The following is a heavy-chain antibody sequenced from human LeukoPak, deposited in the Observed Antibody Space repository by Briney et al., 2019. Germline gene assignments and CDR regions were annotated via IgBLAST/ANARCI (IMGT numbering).Heavy chain of an antibody. Sequence: ASVKVSCKASVYTFTSYDINWVRQATGQGLEWMGWMNPNSGNTGYAQKFQGRVTMTRNTSISTAYMELSSLRSEDTAVYYCAREFRYSSSWYSDYWGQGTLVTVSS. CDR3: AREFRYSSSWYSDY. CDR2: MNPNSGNT. CDR1: VYTFTSYD. J-gene: IGHJ4*02. V-gene: IGHV1-8*01. D-gene: IGHD6-13*01.